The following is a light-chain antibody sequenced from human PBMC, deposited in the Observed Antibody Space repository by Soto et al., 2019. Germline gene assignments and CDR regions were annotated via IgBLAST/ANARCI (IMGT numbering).Light chain of an antibody. CDR2: GAS. CDR1: QAISGF. CDR3: QQFKSYPDT. V-gene: IGKV1-9*01. J-gene: IGKJ2*01. Sequence: IQLTQSPSSLSASVGDRVTITCRASQAISGFLVWYQQNPGQAPKLLIYGASTLQSGVPSRFSGSGSGTDFTLTISSLQPADIATYYCQQFKSYPDTFGQGTKLEIK.